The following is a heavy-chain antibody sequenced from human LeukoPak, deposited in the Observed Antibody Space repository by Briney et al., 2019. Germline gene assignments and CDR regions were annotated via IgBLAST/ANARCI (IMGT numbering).Heavy chain of an antibody. CDR3: AREVGEGKRLYYFDY. V-gene: IGHV4-34*01. D-gene: IGHD3-10*01. J-gene: IGHJ4*02. CDR2: INHSGST. Sequence: SETLSLTCAVYSGSFSGYYWSWIRQPPGKGLEWIGEINHSGSTNYNPSLKSRVTISVDTSKNQFSLKLSSVTAADTAVYYCAREVGEGKRLYYFDYWGQGTLVTVSS. CDR1: SGSFSGYY.